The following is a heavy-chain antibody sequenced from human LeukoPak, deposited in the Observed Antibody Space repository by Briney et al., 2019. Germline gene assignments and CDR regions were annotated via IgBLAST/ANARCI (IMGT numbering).Heavy chain of an antibody. J-gene: IGHJ6*02. V-gene: IGHV3-11*01. CDR1: GFTFSDYY. D-gene: IGHD2-2*01. CDR2: ISSSGSTI. Sequence: RGSLRLSCAASGFTFSDYYMSWTRQAPGKGLEWVSYISSSGSTIYYADSVKGRFTISRDNAKNSLYLQMNSLRAEDTAVYYCARDKFMDCSSTSCYFYYYYYGMDVWGQGTTVTVSS. CDR3: ARDKFMDCSSTSCYFYYYYYGMDV.